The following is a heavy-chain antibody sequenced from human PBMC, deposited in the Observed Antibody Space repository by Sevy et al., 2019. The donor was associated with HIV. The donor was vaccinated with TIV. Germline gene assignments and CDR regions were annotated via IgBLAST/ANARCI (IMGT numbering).Heavy chain of an antibody. V-gene: IGHV3-30*18. CDR3: AKDLTIFGVVYGMDV. Sequence: GGSLRLSCAASGFTFSSYGMHWVRQAPGKGLEWVAVISYDGSNKYYADSVKSRFTISRDNSKNTLYLQMNSLRAEDTAVYYCAKDLTIFGVVYGMDVWGQGTTVTVSS. J-gene: IGHJ6*02. CDR2: ISYDGSNK. D-gene: IGHD3-3*01. CDR1: GFTFSSYG.